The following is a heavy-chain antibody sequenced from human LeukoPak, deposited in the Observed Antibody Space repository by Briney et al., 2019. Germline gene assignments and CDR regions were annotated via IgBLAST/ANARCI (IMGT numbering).Heavy chain of an antibody. CDR3: ARIRQQLVQPFDY. Sequence: SETLSLACTVSGASISSYYWSWIRQPPGKGLEWIGYIYYSGSTYYNPSLKSRVTISLDSSKNQFSLKLGSVTAADTAVYYCARIRQQLVQPFDYWGQGTLVTVSS. CDR1: GASISSYY. CDR2: IYYSGST. J-gene: IGHJ4*02. D-gene: IGHD6-13*01. V-gene: IGHV4-59*12.